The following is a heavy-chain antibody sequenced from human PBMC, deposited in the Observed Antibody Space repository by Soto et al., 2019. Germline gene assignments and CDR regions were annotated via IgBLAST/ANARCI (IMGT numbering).Heavy chain of an antibody. CDR2: ISYDGSNK. CDR1: GFTFSSYG. D-gene: IGHD2-15*01. CDR3: AKPAPDIVVVVADLGGFDP. J-gene: IGHJ5*02. Sequence: GGSLRLSCAASGFTFSSYGMHWVRQAPGKGLEWVAVISYDGSNKYYADSVKGRFTTSRDNSKNTLYLQMNSLRAEDTAVYYCAKPAPDIVVVVADLGGFDPWGQGTLVTVSS. V-gene: IGHV3-30*18.